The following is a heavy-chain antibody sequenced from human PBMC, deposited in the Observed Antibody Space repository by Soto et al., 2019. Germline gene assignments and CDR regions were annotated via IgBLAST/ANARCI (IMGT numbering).Heavy chain of an antibody. CDR1: GGTFSSYA. J-gene: IGHJ4*02. Sequence: GASVKVSCKASGGTFSSYAISWVRQAPGQGLEWMGGIIPIFGTANYAQKFQGRVTITADNSTSTAYMELSSLRSEDTAVYYCARWVDDDYKYYCDYWGQGTMGTVSA. D-gene: IGHD4-4*01. CDR3: ARWVDDDYKYYCDY. CDR2: IIPIFGTA. V-gene: IGHV1-69*06.